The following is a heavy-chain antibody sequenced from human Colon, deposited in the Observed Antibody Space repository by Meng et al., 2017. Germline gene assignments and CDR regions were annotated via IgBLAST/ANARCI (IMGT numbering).Heavy chain of an antibody. J-gene: IGHJ4*02. D-gene: IGHD4-11*01. CDR1: GFTFSSYG. CDR3: ARDMLFRYSDFADFDY. Sequence: VQLVESGGGVVQPGRSLRLSCAASGFTFSSYGMHWVRQAPGKGLEWVAVIGYDGSHAYYADSVKGRFTISRDNSKNTLYLQLSNLRAEDTAVYYCARDMLFRYSDFADFDYWGQGTLVTVSS. CDR2: IGYDGSHA. V-gene: IGHV3-33*01.